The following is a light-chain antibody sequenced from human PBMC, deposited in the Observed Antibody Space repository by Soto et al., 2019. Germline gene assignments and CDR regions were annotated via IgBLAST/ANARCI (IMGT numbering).Light chain of an antibody. Sequence: EIVLTQSPATLSLSPGERATLSCRASQSVISYLAWYQQKPGQAPRLLIYDASNRATGIPARFSGSGSGTDFTLTISSLATEDFAIYYCQQRSNGPPVTFGGGTKVEIK. CDR2: DAS. V-gene: IGKV3-11*01. CDR1: QSVISY. J-gene: IGKJ4*01. CDR3: QQRSNGPPVT.